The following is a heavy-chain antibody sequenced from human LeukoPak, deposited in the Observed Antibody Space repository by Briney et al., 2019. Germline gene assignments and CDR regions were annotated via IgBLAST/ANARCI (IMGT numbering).Heavy chain of an antibody. CDR3: AKDLSRLHYGGPFDP. Sequence: YPGGSLRLSCAASGFTFSSSAMSWVRQAPGKGLEWVSAISNNGGYTYYADSVQGRFTISRDNSKSTLCLQMNSLRAEDTAVYYCAKDLSRLHYGGPFDPWGQGTLVTVSS. CDR1: GFTFSSSA. D-gene: IGHD4-23*01. V-gene: IGHV3-23*01. CDR2: ISNNGGYT. J-gene: IGHJ5*02.